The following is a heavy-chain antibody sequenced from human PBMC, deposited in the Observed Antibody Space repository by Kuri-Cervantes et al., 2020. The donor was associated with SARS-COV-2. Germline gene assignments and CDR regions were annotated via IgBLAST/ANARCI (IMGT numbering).Heavy chain of an antibody. J-gene: IGHJ4*02. Sequence: ESLKISCTVSGGSISSYYWSWIRQPPGKGLEWIGFINYSGSSNYNPSLKSRVSISVDTSKNQFSLRLCSVTAADTAVYYCARRGSGWPGIDFWGQGTLVTVSS. D-gene: IGHD6-19*01. V-gene: IGHV4-59*12. CDR2: INYSGSS. CDR3: ARRGSGWPGIDF. CDR1: GGSISSYY.